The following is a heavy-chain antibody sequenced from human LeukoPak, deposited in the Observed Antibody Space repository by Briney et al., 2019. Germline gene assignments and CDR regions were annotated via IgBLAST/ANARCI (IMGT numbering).Heavy chain of an antibody. J-gene: IGHJ2*01. CDR3: ARHRRVWCHHFDL. CDR1: GGSISSYY. D-gene: IGHD2-8*02. CDR2: IYYSGNT. Sequence: SETLSLTCSVSGGSISSYYWSWIRQPPGKALEWIGFIYYSGNTAYNPSLRRRVTISVDTSMHQFSLRLISVTAADTGIYYCARHRRVWCHHFDLWGRGTLVTVSS. V-gene: IGHV4-59*08.